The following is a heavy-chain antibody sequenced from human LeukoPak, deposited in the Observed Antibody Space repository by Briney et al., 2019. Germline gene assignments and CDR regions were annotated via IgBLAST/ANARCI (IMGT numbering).Heavy chain of an antibody. CDR3: AKGGYNYGYAFDI. Sequence: GGSLTRSCAASGFTFRSYEMNWVRQAPGKGLEWVSYTSGSGSTIHYADFVKGRFTISRDNAKNSLFLQMNSLRAEDTAVYYCAKGGYNYGYAFDIWGQGTRVSASS. V-gene: IGHV3-48*03. CDR2: TSGSGSTI. J-gene: IGHJ3*02. CDR1: GFTFRSYE. D-gene: IGHD5-24*01.